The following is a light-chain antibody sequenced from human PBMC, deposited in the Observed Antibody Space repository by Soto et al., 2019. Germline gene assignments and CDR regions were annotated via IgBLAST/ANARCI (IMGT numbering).Light chain of an antibody. Sequence: DIQMTQSPSSLSASVGDRVTITCRASQSISSYLNWYQQKPGKAPKLLIYAASSLQSGVPSRFSGSGYGTDFTLTISSLQPEEFATYYCQQSYSTPPFTFGPGTKVDI. CDR1: QSISSY. CDR2: AAS. J-gene: IGKJ3*01. CDR3: QQSYSTPPFT. V-gene: IGKV1-39*01.